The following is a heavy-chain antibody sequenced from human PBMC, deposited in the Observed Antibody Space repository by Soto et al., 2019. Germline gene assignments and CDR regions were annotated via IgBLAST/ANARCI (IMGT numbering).Heavy chain of an antibody. D-gene: IGHD5-12*01. V-gene: IGHV1-18*01. CDR2: ISAYNGNT. Sequence: GASVKVSCKASGYTFTSYGISWVRQAPGQGLDWMGWISAYNGNTKYAQDLQGRVTMTTDTSTSTAYMELRSLRSDDTAVYYCARTRRDGYRYYFDYWGQGTLVTVSS. CDR3: ARTRRDGYRYYFDY. CDR1: GYTFTSYG. J-gene: IGHJ4*02.